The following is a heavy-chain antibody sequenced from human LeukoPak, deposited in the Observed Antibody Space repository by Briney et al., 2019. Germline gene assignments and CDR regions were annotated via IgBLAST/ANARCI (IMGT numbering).Heavy chain of an antibody. J-gene: IGHJ3*02. CDR2: IYYSGST. CDR3: ARHSRSGYGDYESAFDI. Sequence: SQTLSLTCTVSGGSLSSSSYYWGWIRQPPGKGPGRIWTIYYSGSTYYNPSLKSRITISVDTSKNQFSLKLRSVTAADAAVYYCARHSRSGYGDYESAFDIWGQGTMVTVSS. V-gene: IGHV4-39*01. CDR1: GGSLSSSSYY. D-gene: IGHD5-12*01.